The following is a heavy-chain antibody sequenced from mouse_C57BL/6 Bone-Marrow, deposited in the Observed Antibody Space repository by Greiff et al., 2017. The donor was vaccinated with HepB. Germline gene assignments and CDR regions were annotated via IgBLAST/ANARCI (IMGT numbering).Heavy chain of an antibody. CDR2: IYPYNGVS. D-gene: IGHD1-1*01. CDR1: GYSFTGYY. CDR3: ASYYYGSAPYFDV. J-gene: IGHJ1*03. V-gene: IGHV1-31*01. Sequence: EVQLQQSGPELVKPGASVKISCKASGYSFTGYYMHWVKQSHGNILDWIGYIYPYNGVSSYNQKFKGKATLTVYNSSSTAYMELRSLTSEDSAVYYCASYYYGSAPYFDVWGTGTTVTFSS.